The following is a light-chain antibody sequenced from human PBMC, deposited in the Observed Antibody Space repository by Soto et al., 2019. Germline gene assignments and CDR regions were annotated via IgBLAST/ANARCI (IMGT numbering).Light chain of an antibody. V-gene: IGLV2-14*01. CDR3: SSYTGSNIRYV. CDR2: EVS. J-gene: IGLJ1*01. CDR1: SNDVGGYNY. Sequence: QSVRTQPASVSGSPGQSITISCTGSSNDVGGYNYVSWYQHHPGKAPKLMIYEVSDRPSGVSNRFSGSKSGNTASLTISGLQAEDEADYYCSSYTGSNIRYVFGTGTKVTVL.